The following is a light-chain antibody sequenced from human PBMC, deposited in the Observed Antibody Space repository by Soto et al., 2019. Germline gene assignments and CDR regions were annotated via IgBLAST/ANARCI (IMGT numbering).Light chain of an antibody. CDR2: AAS. CDR3: QQSYSTPRT. J-gene: IGKJ4*01. Sequence: VQMTQSPSSLSASVGDRVTITCRASQSISSYFNWYQQKPGKAPKLLIYAASSLQSGVPSRFSGSGSGTDFTLTISSLQPEDFATYYCQQSYSTPRTFGGGTKLEIK. V-gene: IGKV1-39*01. CDR1: QSISSY.